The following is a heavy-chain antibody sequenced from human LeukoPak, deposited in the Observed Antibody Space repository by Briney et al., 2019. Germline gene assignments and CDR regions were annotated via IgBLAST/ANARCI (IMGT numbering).Heavy chain of an antibody. CDR1: GFTFSSYS. Sequence: GGSLRLSCAASGFTFSSYSMNWVRQAPGKGLEWVSSISSSSSYIYYADSVKGRFTISRDNAKNSLYLQMNSLRAEDTAVYYCARDWRTGTKYGQLDYWGQGTLVTVSS. D-gene: IGHD1-7*01. V-gene: IGHV3-21*01. CDR2: ISSSSSYI. J-gene: IGHJ4*02. CDR3: ARDWRTGTKYGQLDY.